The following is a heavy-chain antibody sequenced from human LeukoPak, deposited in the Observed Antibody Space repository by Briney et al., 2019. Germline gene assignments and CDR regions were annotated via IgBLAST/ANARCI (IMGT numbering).Heavy chain of an antibody. CDR3: ARLVRGVGYWYFDL. J-gene: IGHJ2*01. V-gene: IGHV4-38-2*01. Sequence: SETLSLTCAVSGYSINSGYYWGWIRQPPGKGLEWINDTHHSGSTHYNPSLKSRVTISVDTSKNQFSLNLSSVTAADTAMYYCARLVRGVGYWYFDLWGRGTLVPVSS. D-gene: IGHD3-10*01. CDR2: THHSGST. CDR1: GYSINSGYY.